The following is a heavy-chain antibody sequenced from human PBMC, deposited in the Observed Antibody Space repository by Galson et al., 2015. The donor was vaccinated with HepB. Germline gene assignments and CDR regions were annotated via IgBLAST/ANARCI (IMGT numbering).Heavy chain of an antibody. Sequence: ETLSLTCTVSGGSISSYYWSWIRQPPGKGLEWIGYIYYSGSTNYNPSLKSRVTISVDTSKNQFSLKLSSVTAADTAVYYCARPRGNYYDSSGAYDAFDIWGQGTMVTVSS. J-gene: IGHJ3*02. V-gene: IGHV4-59*08. CDR1: GGSISSYY. CDR3: ARPRGNYYDSSGAYDAFDI. CDR2: IYYSGST. D-gene: IGHD3-22*01.